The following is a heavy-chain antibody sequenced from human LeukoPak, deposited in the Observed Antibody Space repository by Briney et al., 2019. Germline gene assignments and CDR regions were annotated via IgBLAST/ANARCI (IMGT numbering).Heavy chain of an antibody. CDR1: GFTFSSYA. CDR3: AKDQAGGWFVDY. V-gene: IGHV3-23*01. CDR2: ISGSGVST. Sequence: GGSLRLSCAASGFTFSSYAMSWVRQAPGKGLEWVSAISGSGVSTYYADSVKGRFTISRDNSKNTLYPQLNSLRAEDTAVYYCAKDQAGGWFVDYWGQGTLVTVSS. J-gene: IGHJ4*02. D-gene: IGHD6-19*01.